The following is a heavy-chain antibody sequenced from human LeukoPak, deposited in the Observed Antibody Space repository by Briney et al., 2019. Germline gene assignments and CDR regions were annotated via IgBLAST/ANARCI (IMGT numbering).Heavy chain of an antibody. CDR1: GGSISSGSYY. D-gene: IGHD4-17*01. CDR3: ASGSHDYGDSY. CDR2: IYTSGST. Sequence: PSETLSLTCTVSGGSISSGSYYWSWIRQPAGKGLEWIGRIYTSGSTNYNPSLKSRVTISVDTSKNQFSLKLSSVTAADTAVYHCASGSHDYGDSYWGQGTLVTVSS. J-gene: IGHJ4*02. V-gene: IGHV4-61*02.